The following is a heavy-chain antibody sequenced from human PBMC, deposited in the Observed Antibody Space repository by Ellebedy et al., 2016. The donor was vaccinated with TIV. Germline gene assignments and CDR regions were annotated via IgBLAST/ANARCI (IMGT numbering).Heavy chain of an antibody. Sequence: GESLKISCAASGFTFSSYAMHWVRQAPGKGLEWVAVISYDGSNKYYADSVKGRFTISRDNSKNTLYLQMNSLRAEDTAVYYCARDLPGWEPSYYFDYWGQGTLVTVSS. D-gene: IGHD1-26*01. CDR1: GFTFSSYA. CDR3: ARDLPGWEPSYYFDY. CDR2: ISYDGSNK. J-gene: IGHJ4*02. V-gene: IGHV3-30*01.